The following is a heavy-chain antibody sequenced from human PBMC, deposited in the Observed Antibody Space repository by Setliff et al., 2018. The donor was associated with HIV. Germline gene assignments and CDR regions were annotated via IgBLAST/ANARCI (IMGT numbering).Heavy chain of an antibody. CDR3: ARHIWSSFRSGSYWIPKWFDP. Sequence: SETLSLTCAVSGYSVNSDYNWGWIRQPPGKGLKSPGRELEWIGHVYHSGSTYYNPSLRSRVTMSVDTSKNQFSLNLSSLTAADTAIYYCARHIWSSFRSGSYWIPKWFDPWGQGTLVTVSS. CDR2: VYHSGST. V-gene: IGHV4-38-2*01. D-gene: IGHD3-10*01. CDR1: GYSVNSDYN. J-gene: IGHJ5*02.